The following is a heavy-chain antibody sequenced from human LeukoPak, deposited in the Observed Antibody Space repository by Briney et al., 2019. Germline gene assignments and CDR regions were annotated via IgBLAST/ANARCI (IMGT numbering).Heavy chain of an antibody. J-gene: IGHJ4*02. V-gene: IGHV3-9*01. CDR1: GFTFNDYA. CDR3: ARDRGSYRPIDY. Sequence: GGSLRLSCAASGFTFNDYAMHWVRQPPGKGLAWVSGISWNSGNIGYADSVKGRFTISRDNAKNSVYLQMNSLRVEDTAVYYCARDRGSYRPIDYWGQGTLVTVSS. CDR2: ISWNSGNI. D-gene: IGHD1-26*01.